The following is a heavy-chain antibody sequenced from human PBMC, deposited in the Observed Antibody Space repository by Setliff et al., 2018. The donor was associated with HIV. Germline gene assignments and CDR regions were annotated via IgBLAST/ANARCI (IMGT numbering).Heavy chain of an antibody. J-gene: IGHJ4*02. V-gene: IGHV4-61*02. CDR2: IYTSGST. Sequence: SETLSLTCTVSGGSISSGSYYWSWIRQPAGKGLEWIGRIYTSGSTNYNPSLKSRVTISVDTSKNQLSLKLSSVTAADTAVYYCARHSPSDYWGQGTLVTVSS. CDR1: GGSISSGSYY. CDR3: ARHSPSDY.